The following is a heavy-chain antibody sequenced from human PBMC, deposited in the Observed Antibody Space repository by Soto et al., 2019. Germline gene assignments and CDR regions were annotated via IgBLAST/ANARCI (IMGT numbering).Heavy chain of an antibody. CDR1: GGTFSSYA. J-gene: IGHJ6*01. D-gene: IGHD1-7*01. CDR2: IIPIFGTA. Sequence: SVKVCCKASGGTFSSYAISWVRQAPGQGLEWMGGIIPIFGTANYAQKFQGRVTITADKSTSTAYMELSSLRSEDTAVYYCARMIGRNWHYAAAPPWRGYYYYYGMDVWG. CDR3: ARMIGRNWHYAAAPPWRGYYYYYGMDV. V-gene: IGHV1-69*06.